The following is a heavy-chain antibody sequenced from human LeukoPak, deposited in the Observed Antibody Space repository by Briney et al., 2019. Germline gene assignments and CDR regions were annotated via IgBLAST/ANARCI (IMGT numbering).Heavy chain of an antibody. D-gene: IGHD1-26*01. J-gene: IGHJ4*02. CDR2: IYYSGST. CDR3: ARDSPVGATRFFDY. Sequence: PSETLSLTCTVSGGSISSGDYYWSWIRQPPGKGLEWIGYIYYSGSTYYNPSLKSRVTISVGTSKNQFSLKLNSVTAADTAVYYCARDSPVGATRFFDYWGQGTLVTVSS. V-gene: IGHV4-30-4*08. CDR1: GGSISSGDYY.